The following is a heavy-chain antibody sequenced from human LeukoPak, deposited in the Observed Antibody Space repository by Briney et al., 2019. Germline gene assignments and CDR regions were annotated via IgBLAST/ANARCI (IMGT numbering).Heavy chain of an antibody. D-gene: IGHD3-10*01. V-gene: IGHV3-23*01. CDR3: VKDWGVLPDYTKDAFDF. J-gene: IGHJ3*01. CDR1: GFTFSSNA. Sequence: GGSLRLSCAASGFTFSSNAMSWVRQAPGKGLEWVSAISGSGGSTYYADSVKGRFTISRDNSKNTLYLQMNSLRTEDTAVYYCVKDWGVLPDYTKDAFDFWGQGTMVTVSS. CDR2: ISGSGGST.